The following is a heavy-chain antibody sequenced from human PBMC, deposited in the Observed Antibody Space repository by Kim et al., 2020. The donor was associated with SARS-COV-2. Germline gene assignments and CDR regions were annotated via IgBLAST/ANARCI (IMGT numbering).Heavy chain of an antibody. CDR1: GGTFSSYA. CDR2: IIPIFGTA. J-gene: IGHJ4*02. Sequence: SVKVSCKASGGTFSSYAISWVRQAPGQGLEWMGGIIPIFGTANYAQKFQGRVTITADESTSTAYMELSSLRSEDTAVYYCATDPSDAFYCSSTSCYPYWGQGTLVTVSS. V-gene: IGHV1-69*13. D-gene: IGHD2-2*01. CDR3: ATDPSDAFYCSSTSCYPY.